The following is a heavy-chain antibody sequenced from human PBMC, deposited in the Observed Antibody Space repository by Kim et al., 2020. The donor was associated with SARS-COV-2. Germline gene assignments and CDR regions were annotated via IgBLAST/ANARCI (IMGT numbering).Heavy chain of an antibody. CDR1: GFTFSSYG. J-gene: IGHJ4*02. D-gene: IGHD2-21*01. CDR2: ISYDGSNK. Sequence: GGSLRLSCAASGFTFSSYGMHWVRQAPGKGLEWVAVISYDGSNKYYADSVKGRFTISRDNSKNTLYLQMNSLRAEDTAVYYCAKERSGIVVLSAPFDYWGQRTLVTVSS. CDR3: AKERSGIVVLSAPFDY. V-gene: IGHV3-30*18.